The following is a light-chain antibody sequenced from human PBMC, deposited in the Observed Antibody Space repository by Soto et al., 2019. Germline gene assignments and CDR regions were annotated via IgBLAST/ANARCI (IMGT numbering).Light chain of an antibody. CDR1: QSISSN. J-gene: IGKJ3*01. CDR2: GAS. V-gene: IGKV3-15*01. Sequence: ERVMTQSPATLSVSPGERTTLSXRASQSISSNLAWYQQKTGQAPRXXIYGASTRATGIPARFSGSGAGTEFTLTISSLQSEDFAVYYCQQYNNWPFTFGPGTKVDIK. CDR3: QQYNNWPFT.